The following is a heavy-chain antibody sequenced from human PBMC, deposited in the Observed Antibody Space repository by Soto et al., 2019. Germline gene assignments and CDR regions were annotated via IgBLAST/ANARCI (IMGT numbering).Heavy chain of an antibody. CDR2: INHSGST. V-gene: IGHV4-34*01. CDR3: ARSMANFDC. Sequence: SETLSLTCAVYGGSFSGYYWSWIRQPPGKGLEWIGEINHSGSTNYNPSLKSRVTISVDTSKNQFSLKLSSVTAADTAVYYCARSMANFDCWGQGTLVTVSS. D-gene: IGHD5-12*01. J-gene: IGHJ4*02. CDR1: GGSFSGYY.